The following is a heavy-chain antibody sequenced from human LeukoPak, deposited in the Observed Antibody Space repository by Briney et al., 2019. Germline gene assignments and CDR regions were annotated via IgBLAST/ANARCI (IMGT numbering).Heavy chain of an antibody. CDR2: ISSRGSTI. Sequence: PGGSLRLSCVGSGFIFRDHSMNWVRQAPGKGLEWVSYISSRGSTIYYADSVKGRLTISRDNAKNSVFLQMNGLRDEDTAVYYCARVRGVCNSTTCFVGNADVWGKGTTVIVSS. J-gene: IGHJ6*04. V-gene: IGHV3-48*02. CDR3: ARVRGVCNSTTCFVGNADV. CDR1: GFIFRDHS. D-gene: IGHD2-2*01.